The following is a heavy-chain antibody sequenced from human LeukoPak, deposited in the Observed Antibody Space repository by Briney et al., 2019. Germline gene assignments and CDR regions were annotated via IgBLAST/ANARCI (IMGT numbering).Heavy chain of an antibody. D-gene: IGHD3-3*01. J-gene: IGHJ5*02. V-gene: IGHV4-34*01. CDR3: ARGAFWSGYRSLNWFDP. Sequence: SETLSLTCTVSGASISSYYWSWIRQPPGKGLEWIGEINHSGSTNYNPSLKSRVTISVDTSKNQFSLKLSSVTAADTAVYYCARGAFWSGYRSLNWFDPWGQGTLVTVSS. CDR1: GASISSYY. CDR2: INHSGST.